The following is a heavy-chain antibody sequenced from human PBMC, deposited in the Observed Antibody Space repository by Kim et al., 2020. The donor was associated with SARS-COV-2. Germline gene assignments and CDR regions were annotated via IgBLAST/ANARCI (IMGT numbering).Heavy chain of an antibody. CDR3: ARDFLKWLLGDYFDY. J-gene: IGHJ4*02. D-gene: IGHD6-19*01. V-gene: IGHV3-30*01. Sequence: SVCSRSTISRDKSKNTLYLKMNSMSAEDTAVYYCARDFLKWLLGDYFDYWGQGTLVTVSS.